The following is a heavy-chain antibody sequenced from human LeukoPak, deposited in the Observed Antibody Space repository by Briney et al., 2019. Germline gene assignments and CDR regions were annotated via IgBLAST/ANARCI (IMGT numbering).Heavy chain of an antibody. V-gene: IGHV4-34*01. J-gene: IGHJ5*02. CDR3: ARGQAPAARGYNWFDP. CDR1: GWSFNDYY. Sequence: SETLSLTCAVYGWSFNDYYWSWIRQPPGKGLEWIGEINARGDTNYNPSLKSRVTISVDTSKKQFSLRLTSMIAADTALYYCARGQAPAARGYNWFDPWGQGTLVTVSS. D-gene: IGHD2-2*01. CDR2: INARGDT.